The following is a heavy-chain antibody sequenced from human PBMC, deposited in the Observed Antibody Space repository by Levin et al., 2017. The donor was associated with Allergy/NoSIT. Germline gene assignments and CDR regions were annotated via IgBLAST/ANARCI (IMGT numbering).Heavy chain of an antibody. CDR1: GFTFSNFA. D-gene: IGHD5-12*01. CDR3: AKRDLVYSYAE. Sequence: GGSLRLSCVASGFTFSNFAMAWVRQAPGRGLEWVSALGHDYKTYYPDSVKGRFTISRDNSKNTVYLHMNSLRAEDTAVYYCAKRDLVYSYAEWGQGTLVTVSS. CDR2: LGHDYKT. J-gene: IGHJ4*02. V-gene: IGHV3-23*01.